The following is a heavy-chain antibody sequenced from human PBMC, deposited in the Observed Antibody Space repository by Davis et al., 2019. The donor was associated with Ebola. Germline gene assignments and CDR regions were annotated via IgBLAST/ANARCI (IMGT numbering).Heavy chain of an antibody. V-gene: IGHV3-11*04. D-gene: IGHD1-26*01. CDR1: GFTFSYHR. J-gene: IGHJ4*02. Sequence: GESLKISCEASGFTFSYHRMSWIRQVPGKGLEWLSYIADSGVDYAESVKGRFTISRDNSNNMIYLQMNSLRAEDTAVYYCARDHFEGSLDYWGQGTLVTVSS. CDR3: ARDHFEGSLDY. CDR2: IADSGV.